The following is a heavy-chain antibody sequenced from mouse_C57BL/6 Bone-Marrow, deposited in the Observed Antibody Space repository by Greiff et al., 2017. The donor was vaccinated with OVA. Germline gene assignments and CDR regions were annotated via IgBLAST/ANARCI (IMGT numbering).Heavy chain of an antibody. V-gene: IGHV1-4*01. J-gene: IGHJ2*01. CDR2: INPSSGYT. Sequence: QVHVKQSGAELARPGASVKMSCKASGYTFTSYTMHWVKQRPGQGLEWIGYINPSSGYTKYNQKFKDKATLTADKSSSTAYMQLSSLTSEDSAVYYCARSITTVVDYWGQGTTLTVSS. D-gene: IGHD1-1*01. CDR1: GYTFTSYT. CDR3: ARSITTVVDY.